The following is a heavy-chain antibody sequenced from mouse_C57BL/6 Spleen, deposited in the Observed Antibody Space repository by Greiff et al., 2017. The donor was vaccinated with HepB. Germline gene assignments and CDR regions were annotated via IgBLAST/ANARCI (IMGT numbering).Heavy chain of an antibody. CDR1: GYTFTSYW. D-gene: IGHD2-13*01. V-gene: IGHV1-61*01. J-gene: IGHJ2*01. CDR2: IYPSDSET. CDR3: AREGLYFDY. Sequence: QVQLQQPGAELVMPGASVKLSCKASGYTFTSYWMDWVKQRPGQGLEWIGNIYPSDSETHYNQKFKDKATLTVDKSSSTAYMQLSSLTSEDSAVYYCAREGLYFDYWGQGTTLTVSS.